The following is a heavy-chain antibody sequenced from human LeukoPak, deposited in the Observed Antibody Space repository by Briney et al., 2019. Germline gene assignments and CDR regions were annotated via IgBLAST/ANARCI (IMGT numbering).Heavy chain of an antibody. Sequence: GGSLRLSCAPSGLTFDDYDLHWVRQVPGMGLAWVSGIRRNSDIMGYAASVKGRFTISRDNAKNSLYMQMNSLRGEDTALYYCTKADCRGDCRTSDFWGQGTLVTVSS. CDR3: TKADCRGDCRTSDF. J-gene: IGHJ4*02. D-gene: IGHD2-21*02. V-gene: IGHV3-9*01. CDR2: IRRNSDIM. CDR1: GLTFDDYD.